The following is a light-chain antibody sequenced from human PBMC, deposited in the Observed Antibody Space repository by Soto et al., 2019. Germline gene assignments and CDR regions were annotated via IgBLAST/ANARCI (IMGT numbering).Light chain of an antibody. V-gene: IGLV1-47*01. CDR1: SSNIGTNY. CDR3: AAWDDSLSGPL. Sequence: QSVLTQSPSASGTPGQRVIISCSGSSSNIGTNYVYWYQQLPGTAPKLLIYGNDKRPSGVPNRFSGSKSGTSASLAISGLRSEDEADYYCAAWDDSLSGPLFGGGTKLTVL. J-gene: IGLJ2*01. CDR2: GND.